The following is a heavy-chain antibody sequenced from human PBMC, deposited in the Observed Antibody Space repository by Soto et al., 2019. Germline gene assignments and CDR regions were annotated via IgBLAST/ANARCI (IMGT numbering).Heavy chain of an antibody. CDR3: ARDRVAGTHVQYYFDY. CDR2: ISYDGSNK. J-gene: IGHJ4*02. Sequence: QVQLVESGGGVVQPGRSLRLSCAASGFTLSIYAMQWVRQAPGKGLEWVAVISYDGSNKDYADSVKGRFTISRDNSKNTLYLQMNSLRAEDTAVYYCARDRVAGTHVQYYFDYWGQGTLVTVSS. D-gene: IGHD1-1*01. V-gene: IGHV3-30-3*01. CDR1: GFTLSIYA.